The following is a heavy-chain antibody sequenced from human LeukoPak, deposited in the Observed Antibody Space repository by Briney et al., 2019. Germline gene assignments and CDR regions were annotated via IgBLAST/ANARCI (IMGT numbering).Heavy chain of an antibody. Sequence: ASVKVSCKASGYTFTGYYMHWVRQAPGQGLEWMGWIDPDSGGTNYAQKFQGGVTMTRDTSISTAYMELSRLRSDDTAVYYCARGTEWELQSLFDYWGQGTLVTVSS. D-gene: IGHD1-26*01. V-gene: IGHV1-2*02. CDR3: ARGTEWELQSLFDY. CDR1: GYTFTGYY. CDR2: IDPDSGGT. J-gene: IGHJ4*02.